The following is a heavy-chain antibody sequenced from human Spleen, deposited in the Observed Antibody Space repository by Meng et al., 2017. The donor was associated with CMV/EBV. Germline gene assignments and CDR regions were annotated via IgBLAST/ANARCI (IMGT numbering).Heavy chain of an antibody. Sequence: ASVKVSCKASGYTFTSYYMHWVRQAPGQGLEWMGIINPSGGSTSYAQKFQGRVTMTRDTSTGTAYMELRGLRSDDTAVYYCARGGMMWRSGIVIEPATAFDFWGQGTLVTVSS. D-gene: IGHD2-21*01. V-gene: IGHV1-46*01. J-gene: IGHJ4*02. CDR1: GYTFTSYY. CDR3: ARGGMMWRSGIVIEPATAFDF. CDR2: INPSGGST.